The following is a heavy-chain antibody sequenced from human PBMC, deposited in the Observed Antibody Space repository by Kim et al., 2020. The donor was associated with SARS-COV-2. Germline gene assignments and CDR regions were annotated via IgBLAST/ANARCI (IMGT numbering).Heavy chain of an antibody. CDR3: ARDRITIFGVVTHNWFDP. V-gene: IGHV1-69*13. CDR2: IIPIFGTA. D-gene: IGHD3-3*01. J-gene: IGHJ5*02. Sequence: SVKVSCKASGGTFSSYAISWVRQAPGQGLEWMGGIIPIFGTANYAQKFQGRVTITADESTSTAYMELSSLRSEDTAVYYCARDRITIFGVVTHNWFDPWGQGTLVTVSS. CDR1: GGTFSSYA.